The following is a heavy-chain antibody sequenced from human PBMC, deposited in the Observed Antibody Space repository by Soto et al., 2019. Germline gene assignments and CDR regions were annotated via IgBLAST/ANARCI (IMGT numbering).Heavy chain of an antibody. CDR1: GGSISSSNW. CDR2: IYHSGST. J-gene: IGHJ5*02. V-gene: IGHV4-4*02. Sequence: SETLSLTCAVSGGSISSSNWWSWVRQPPGKGLEWIGEIYHSGSTNYNPSLKSRVTISVDTSKNQFSLKLSSVTAADTAVYYCAKGRHILTGYCRSSYNWFDPWGQGALVTVS. CDR3: AKGRHILTGYCRSSYNWFDP. D-gene: IGHD3-9*01.